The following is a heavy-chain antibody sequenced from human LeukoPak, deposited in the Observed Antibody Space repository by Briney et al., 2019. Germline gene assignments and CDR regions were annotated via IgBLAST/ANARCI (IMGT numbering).Heavy chain of an antibody. V-gene: IGHV3-23*01. CDR2: ISGTGSST. CDR3: AKDLNSGWYRTFDY. D-gene: IGHD6-19*01. J-gene: IGHJ4*02. CDR1: GFTFSSYS. Sequence: GGSLRLSCAASGFTFSSYSMSWVRQAPGKGLEWVSAISGTGSSTYYADSVKGRFTISRDNSKNTLYLQMNSLRAEDTAVYYCAKDLNSGWYRTFDYWGQGTLVTVSS.